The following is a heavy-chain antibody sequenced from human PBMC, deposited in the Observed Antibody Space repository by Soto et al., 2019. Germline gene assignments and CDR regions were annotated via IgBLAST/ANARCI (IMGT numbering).Heavy chain of an antibody. V-gene: IGHV3-23*01. D-gene: IGHD2-15*01. Sequence: GGSLRLSCAASGFTFSSYAMSWVRQAPGKGLEWVSAISGSGGSTYYADSVKGRFTISRDNSKNTLYLQMNSLRAEDTAVYYCAKSVAATARYYYGMDVWGQGTTVTVSS. CDR3: AKSVAATARYYYGMDV. CDR1: GFTFSSYA. CDR2: ISGSGGST. J-gene: IGHJ6*02.